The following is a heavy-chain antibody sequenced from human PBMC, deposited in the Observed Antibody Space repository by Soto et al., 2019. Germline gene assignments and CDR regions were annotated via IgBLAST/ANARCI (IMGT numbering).Heavy chain of an antibody. CDR2: INVGNGNT. D-gene: IGHD3-16*01. J-gene: IGHJ4*02. CDR3: ATRPSYAACLDS. Sequence: QVQLVQSGAEVKKPGASVKVSCKTPGYTFTRYNIRWVRQAPGQRLEWMAWINVGNGNTRYSQKFQGRLTLTTDTPGNTACPELINLSSKGSAVYYGATRPSYAACLDSWGQGTLVTVSS. V-gene: IGHV1-3*01. CDR1: GYTFTRYN.